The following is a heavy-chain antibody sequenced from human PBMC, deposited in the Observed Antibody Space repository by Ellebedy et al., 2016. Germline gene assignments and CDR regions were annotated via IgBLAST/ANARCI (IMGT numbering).Heavy chain of an antibody. Sequence: GESLKISXAASGFTFSNAWMNWVRQAPGKGLEWVGRIYSKTDGGTTDYAAPVKGRFTISRDDSKNTLYLQMNSLKTEDTAVYYCAKGLVGATNSAFDYWGQGTLVTVSS. CDR2: IYSKTDGGTT. CDR1: GFTFSNAW. V-gene: IGHV3-15*07. D-gene: IGHD1-26*01. J-gene: IGHJ4*02. CDR3: AKGLVGATNSAFDY.